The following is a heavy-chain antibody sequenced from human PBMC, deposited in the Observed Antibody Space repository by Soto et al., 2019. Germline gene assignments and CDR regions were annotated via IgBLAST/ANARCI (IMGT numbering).Heavy chain of an antibody. CDR3: TRGPRPTSVGTGAY. V-gene: IGHV3-74*01. J-gene: IGHJ4*02. D-gene: IGHD3-10*01. CDR2: INYDGSST. Sequence: EVQLVESGGGLVQPGGSLRLSCAASGFTFSTYWMHWVRQAPGKGLVWVSRINYDGSSTDYADSVKGRFTISGDNAKNTLYLQMNTLTAEDTAVYYCTRGPRPTSVGTGAYWGQGTLVTVSS. CDR1: GFTFSTYW.